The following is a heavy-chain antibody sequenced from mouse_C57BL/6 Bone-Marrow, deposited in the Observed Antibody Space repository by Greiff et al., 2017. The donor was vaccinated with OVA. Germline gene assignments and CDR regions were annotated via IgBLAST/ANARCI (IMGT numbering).Heavy chain of an antibody. CDR2: ILPGSGST. D-gene: IGHD1-1*01. J-gene: IGHJ1*03. V-gene: IGHV1-9*01. Sequence: SGAELMKPGASVKLSCKATGYTFTGYWIEWVKQRPGHGLEWIGEILPGSGSTNYNEKFKGKATFTADTSSNTAYMQLSSLTTEDSAIYYCAREGGIITTVAWYFDVWGTGTTVTVSS. CDR3: AREGGIITTVAWYFDV. CDR1: GYTFTGYW.